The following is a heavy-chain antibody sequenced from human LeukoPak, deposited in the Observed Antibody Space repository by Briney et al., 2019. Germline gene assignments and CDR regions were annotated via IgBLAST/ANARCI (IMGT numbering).Heavy chain of an antibody. CDR1: GGSISSYY. V-gene: IGHV4-59*01. CDR2: IYYSGST. J-gene: IGHJ5*02. D-gene: IGHD6-13*01. Sequence: SETLSLTCTVSGGSISSYYWSWIRQPPGKGLEWIGYIYYSGSTNYNPSLKSRVTISVDTSKNQFSLKLSSVTAADTAVYYCARDEGSSWYRWFDPWGQGTLVTVSS. CDR3: ARDEGSSWYRWFDP.